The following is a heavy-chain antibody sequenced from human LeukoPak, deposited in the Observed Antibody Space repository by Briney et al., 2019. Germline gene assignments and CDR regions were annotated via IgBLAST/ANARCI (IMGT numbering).Heavy chain of an antibody. CDR2: IYYSGST. CDR1: GGSISSSSHY. V-gene: IGHV4-39*01. J-gene: IGHJ4*02. D-gene: IGHD3-3*01. Sequence: SETLSLTCTVSGGSISSSSHYWGWIRQPPGKGLEWIGSIYYSGSTYYNPSLKSRVTISVDTSKNQFSLKLSSVTAADTAVYYCARQAAYYDFWSGTFDYWGQGTLVTVSS. CDR3: ARQAAYYDFWSGTFDY.